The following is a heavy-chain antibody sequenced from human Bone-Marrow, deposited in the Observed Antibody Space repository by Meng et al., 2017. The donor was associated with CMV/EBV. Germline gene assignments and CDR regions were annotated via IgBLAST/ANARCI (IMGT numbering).Heavy chain of an antibody. D-gene: IGHD4-17*01. J-gene: IGHJ6*02. CDR3: ATDLLVAPLRNGMDV. Sequence: SVKVSCKVSGYTLTELSMHWVRQAPGKGREWKGGIDPEDGETIYAQKFQGRVTMTEDTSTDIAYMELSTLRSKDTAVYYCATDLLVAPLRNGMDVWGQGTTVTVSS. V-gene: IGHV1-24*01. CDR1: GYTLTELS. CDR2: IDPEDGET.